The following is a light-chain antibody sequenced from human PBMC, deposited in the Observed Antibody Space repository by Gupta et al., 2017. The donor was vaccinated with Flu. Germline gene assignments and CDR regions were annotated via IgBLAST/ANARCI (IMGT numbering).Light chain of an antibody. CDR3: QHDCTSHT. Sequence: EIVLTQSPGTLSLSPGERATLSCRASQSVASYLVWYQQKAGQAPRLLIYGASSRATGIPDRFSGSGSGTDFSLTSSRRETEDFAVYYWQHDCTSHTFGQGTKLEIK. CDR2: GAS. CDR1: QSVASY. V-gene: IGKV3-20*01. J-gene: IGKJ2*01.